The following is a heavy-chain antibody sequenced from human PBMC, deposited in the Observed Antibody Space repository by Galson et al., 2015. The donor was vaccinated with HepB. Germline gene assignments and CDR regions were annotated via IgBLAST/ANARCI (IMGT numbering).Heavy chain of an antibody. V-gene: IGHV4-59*01. CDR2: IYYSGST. D-gene: IGHD4-17*01. CDR3: AVNTVTRYYYYGMDV. J-gene: IGHJ6*02. CDR1: VGSINSYF. Sequence: ETLSLTSTVSVGSINSYFWSWIRQPPGKGLEWIGYIYYSGSTNYNPSLKSRVTISVDTSKNQSSLKLSSVTAADTAVYYCAVNTVTRYYYYGMDVWGQGTTVTVSS.